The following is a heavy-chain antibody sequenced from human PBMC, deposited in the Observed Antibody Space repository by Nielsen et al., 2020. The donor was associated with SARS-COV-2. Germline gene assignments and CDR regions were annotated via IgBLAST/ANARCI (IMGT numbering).Heavy chain of an antibody. CDR1: GYTFTSYG. D-gene: IGHD1-26*01. J-gene: IGHJ4*02. CDR2: ISAYNGNT. V-gene: IGHV1-18*04. CDR3: ARDGGIVGATKPFDY. Sequence: ASVKVSCKASGYTFTSYGISWVRQAPGQGLEWMGWISAYNGNTNYAQKLQGRVTMTTDTSTSTAYMELRSLRSDDTAVYYCARDGGIVGATKPFDYWGQVTLVTVSS.